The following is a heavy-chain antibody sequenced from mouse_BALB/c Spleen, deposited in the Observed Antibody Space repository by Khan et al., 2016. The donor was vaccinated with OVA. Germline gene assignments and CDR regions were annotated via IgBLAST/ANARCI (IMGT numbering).Heavy chain of an antibody. CDR2: IWGDGNT. V-gene: IGHV2-3*01. CDR1: GFSLTSYG. CDR3: AKDRGYYAVDY. J-gene: IGHJ4*01. Sequence: QVQLMQSGPGLVAPSQSLSLTCTVSGFSLTSYGVSWVRQPPGKGLEWLGVIWGDGNTNFHSALRSRLSIMKDNSKSKVFLKLNSLQTDDTATYYCAKDRGYYAVDYWGQGTLVTVSS.